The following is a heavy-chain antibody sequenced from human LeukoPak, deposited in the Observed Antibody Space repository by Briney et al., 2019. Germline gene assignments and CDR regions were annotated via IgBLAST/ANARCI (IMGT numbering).Heavy chain of an antibody. CDR2: ISSTSTYI. CDR3: ARGRYSYGYYFDY. D-gene: IGHD5-18*01. Sequence: GGSLRLSCAASGFTFSSYSMNWVRQAPGKGLEWVSSISSTSTYIYSADSVKGRFTIFRDNAKNSLYLQMNSLRAKDTALYYCARGRYSYGYYFDYWGQGTLVTVSS. V-gene: IGHV3-21*01. CDR1: GFTFSSYS. J-gene: IGHJ4*02.